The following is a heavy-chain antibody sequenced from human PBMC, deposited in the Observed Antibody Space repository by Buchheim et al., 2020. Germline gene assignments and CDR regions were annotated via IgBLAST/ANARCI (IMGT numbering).Heavy chain of an antibody. CDR2: ISYDGSNK. V-gene: IGHV3-30-3*01. J-gene: IGHJ4*02. CDR1: GFTFSSYA. CDR3: AKDRTSSGWYRAGY. D-gene: IGHD6-19*01. Sequence: QVQLVESGGGVVQPGRSLRLSCAASGFTFSSYAMHWVRQAPGKGLEWVAVISYDGSNKYYADSVKGRFTISRDNSKNTLYLQMNSLRAEDTAVYYCAKDRTSSGWYRAGYWGQGTL.